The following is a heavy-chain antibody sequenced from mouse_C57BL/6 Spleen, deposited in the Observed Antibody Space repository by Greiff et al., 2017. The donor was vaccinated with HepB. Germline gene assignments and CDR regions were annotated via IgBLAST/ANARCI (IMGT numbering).Heavy chain of an antibody. CDR1: GYAFRSYW. CDR3: ARRAYSNYVRAMDY. CDR2: IYPGDGDT. D-gene: IGHD2-5*01. V-gene: IGHV1-80*01. Sequence: QVQLQQSGAELVKPGASVKISCKASGYAFRSYWMNWVKQRPGEGLEWIGQIYPGDGDTNYNGKFKGKATLTADKSSSTAYMQLSSLTSEDSAVYFCARRAYSNYVRAMDYWGQGTSVTVSS. J-gene: IGHJ4*01.